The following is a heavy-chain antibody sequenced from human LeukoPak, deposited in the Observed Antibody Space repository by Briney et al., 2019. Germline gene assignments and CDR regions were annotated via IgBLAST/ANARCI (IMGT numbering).Heavy chain of an antibody. CDR1: GFTFNNAW. CDR2: IKSKTDGGTT. J-gene: IGHJ4*02. V-gene: IGHV3-15*01. D-gene: IGHD5-18*01. CDR3: AKDFGADTAMEPYYFDC. Sequence: GGSLRLSCAASGFTFNNAWMSWVRQAPGKGLEWVRRIKSKTDGGTTDYAAPVKGRFTISRDNSKNTLYLQMNSLRAEDTAVYYCAKDFGADTAMEPYYFDCWGQGTLVTVSS.